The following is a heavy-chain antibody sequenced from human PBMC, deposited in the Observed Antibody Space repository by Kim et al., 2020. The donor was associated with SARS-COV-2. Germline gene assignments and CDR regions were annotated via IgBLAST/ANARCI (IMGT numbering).Heavy chain of an antibody. J-gene: IGHJ4*02. Sequence: GGSLRLSCAASGFTFSSYWMSWVRQAPGKGLEWVANINQAGSEGYYVDSVNGRFTISRDNAKNSLYLQMNSLRAEDTAVYYCARCFSAYESSGYYYGFYFDFWGQGTLVPVSS. CDR1: GFTFSSYW. D-gene: IGHD3-22*01. V-gene: IGHV3-7*01. CDR3: ARCFSAYESSGYYYGFYFDF. CDR2: INQAGSEG.